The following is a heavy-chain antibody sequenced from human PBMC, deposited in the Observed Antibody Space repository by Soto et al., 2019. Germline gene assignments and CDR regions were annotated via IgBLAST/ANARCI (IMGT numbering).Heavy chain of an antibody. CDR3: ARVAGMPAENWFDP. V-gene: IGHV3-11*06. CDR1: GFTFSDYY. D-gene: IGHD2-2*01. J-gene: IGHJ5*02. CDR2: ISSSSSYT. Sequence: GGSLRLSCAASGFTFSDYYMSWIRQAPGKGLEWVSYISSSSSYTNYADSVKGRFTISRDNAKNSLYLQMNSLRAEDTVVYYCARVAGMPAENWFDPWGQGTLVTVSS.